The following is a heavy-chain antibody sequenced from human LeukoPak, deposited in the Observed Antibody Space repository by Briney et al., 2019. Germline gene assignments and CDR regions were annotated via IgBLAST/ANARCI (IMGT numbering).Heavy chain of an antibody. Sequence: RGESLKISCKGSGYSFTSYWIGWVRQMPGKGLEWMGIICPGDSDTRYSPPFQGQVTISADKSISTAYLQWSSLKASDTAMYYCASLYYYDSSGYPDAFDIWGQGTMVTVSS. J-gene: IGHJ3*02. CDR2: ICPGDSDT. CDR3: ASLYYYDSSGYPDAFDI. V-gene: IGHV5-51*01. CDR1: GYSFTSYW. D-gene: IGHD3-22*01.